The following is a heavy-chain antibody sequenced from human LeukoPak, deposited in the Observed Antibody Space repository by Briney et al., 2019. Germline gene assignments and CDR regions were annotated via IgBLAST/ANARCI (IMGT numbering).Heavy chain of an antibody. Sequence: GGSLRLSCAASGFTFSDYYMSWIRQAPGKGLEWVSYISSSGGTIYYADSVKGRFTISRDNAKNSLYLQMNSLRAEDTAVYYCARVAEAAAFDYWGQGTLVTVSS. CDR2: ISSSGGTI. D-gene: IGHD6-13*01. J-gene: IGHJ4*02. CDR3: ARVAEAAAFDY. V-gene: IGHV3-11*04. CDR1: GFTFSDYY.